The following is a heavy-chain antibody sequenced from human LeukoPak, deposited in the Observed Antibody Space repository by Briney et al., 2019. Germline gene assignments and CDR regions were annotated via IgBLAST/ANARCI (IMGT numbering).Heavy chain of an antibody. Sequence: GGSLRLSCAASGFTFSSYWMSWVRQAPGKGLEWVANIKQDGSEKYYVDSVKGRFTISRDNAKNSLYLQMNSLGAEDTAVYYCAKEGIWYYFDYWGQGTLVTVSS. V-gene: IGHV3-7*03. CDR1: GFTFSSYW. CDR2: IKQDGSEK. J-gene: IGHJ4*02. CDR3: AKEGIWYYFDY. D-gene: IGHD6-13*01.